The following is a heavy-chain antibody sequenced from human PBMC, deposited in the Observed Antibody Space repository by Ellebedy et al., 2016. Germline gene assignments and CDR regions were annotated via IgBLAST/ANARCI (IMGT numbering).Heavy chain of an antibody. CDR1: GGSFSGYY. CDR3: ASVPDAFDI. CDR2: INHSGST. J-gene: IGHJ3*02. Sequence: SQTLSLTCAVYGGSFSGYYWSWIRQPPGKGLEWIGEINHSGSTNYNPSLKSRVTISVDTSKNQFSLKLSSVTAADTAVYYCASVPDAFDIWGQGTMVTVSS. V-gene: IGHV4-34*01.